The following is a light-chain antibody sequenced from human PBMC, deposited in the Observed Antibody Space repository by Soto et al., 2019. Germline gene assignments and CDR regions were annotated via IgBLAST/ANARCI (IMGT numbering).Light chain of an antibody. V-gene: IGKV1-17*01. CDR3: LQHNRDSWT. J-gene: IGKJ1*01. Sequence: DIPMTQSPSSLFASVGDRVTITCQATQDISSYLNWYQQKPGKAPKRLIYAASSLQSGVPSRFSGSGFGTEFTLTISSLQREEFATDYSLQHNRDSWTFGQGNKVDIK. CDR2: AAS. CDR1: QDISSY.